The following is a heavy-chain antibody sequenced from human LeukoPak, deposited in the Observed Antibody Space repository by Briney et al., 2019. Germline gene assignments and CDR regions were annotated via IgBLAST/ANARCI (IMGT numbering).Heavy chain of an antibody. J-gene: IGHJ4*02. V-gene: IGHV3-23*01. CDR2: IVGSGGST. D-gene: IGHD2-2*02. Sequence: GGSLRLSCAASGFTFSSYAMSWVRQAPGKGLEWVSAIVGSGGSTNYADSVKGRFTISRDNSKNTLYLQVNSLRAEDTAVYYCVIHCSSASCYRFDYWGQGTLVTVSS. CDR3: VIHCSSASCYRFDY. CDR1: GFTFSSYA.